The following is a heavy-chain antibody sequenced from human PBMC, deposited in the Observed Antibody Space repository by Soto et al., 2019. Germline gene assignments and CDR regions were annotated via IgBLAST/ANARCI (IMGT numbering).Heavy chain of an antibody. J-gene: IGHJ5*02. CDR2: ISGSGGST. D-gene: IGHD4-17*01. Sequence: GGSLRLFCAASGFTFSSFAMSWVRQAPGKGLEWVSAISGSGGSTYYADSVKGRFTISRDNSKNTLYLQMNSLRAEDTAVYYCAKDTGPHQFDPWGQGTRVTVSS. CDR1: GFTFSSFA. CDR3: AKDTGPHQFDP. V-gene: IGHV3-23*01.